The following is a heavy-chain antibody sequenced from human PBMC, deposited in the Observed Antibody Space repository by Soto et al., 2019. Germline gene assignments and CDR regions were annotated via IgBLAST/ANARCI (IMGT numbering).Heavy chain of an antibody. D-gene: IGHD2-2*01. Sequence: QVQLQESGPGLVKPSETLSLTCTVSGGSLTSNYWGWIRQPPGKGLEWIGYIYYIGSTNYNPSLQSRATISVDSSKNQFALRLTSVTAADPATYYCVKYAAMSVWGYFALWGQGTLVTVSS. CDR3: VKYAAMSVWGYFAL. CDR2: IYYIGST. V-gene: IGHV4-59*08. J-gene: IGHJ4*02. CDR1: GGSLTSNY.